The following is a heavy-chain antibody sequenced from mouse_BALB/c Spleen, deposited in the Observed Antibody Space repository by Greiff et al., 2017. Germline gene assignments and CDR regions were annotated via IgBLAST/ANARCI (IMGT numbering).Heavy chain of an antibody. J-gene: IGHJ3*01. CDR1: GFTFSSYA. CDR3: ARENYGSSYGWFAY. V-gene: IGHV5-9-4*01. Sequence: EVKLVESGGGLVKPGGFLKLSCAASGFTFSSYAMSWVRQSPEKRLEWVAEISSGGSYTYYPDTVTGRFTISRDNAKNTLYLEMSSLRSEDTAMYYCARENYGSSYGWFAYWGQGTLVTVSA. CDR2: ISSGGSYT. D-gene: IGHD1-1*01.